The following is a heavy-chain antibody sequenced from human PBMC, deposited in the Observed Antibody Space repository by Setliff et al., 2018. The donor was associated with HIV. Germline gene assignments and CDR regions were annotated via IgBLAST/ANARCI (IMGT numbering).Heavy chain of an antibody. CDR1: GYTFTSYY. CDR3: ARGPDGDYQYFQH. V-gene: IGHV1-2*02. CDR2: INPSGGGT. J-gene: IGHJ1*01. Sequence: ASVKVSCKASGYTFTSYYMHWVRQAPGQGLEWMGIINPSGGGTLYAQKFQGRVNMTRDTSINTVYMDLSRLRSGDTALYYCARGPDGDYQYFQHWGQGTLVTVSS. D-gene: IGHD4-17*01.